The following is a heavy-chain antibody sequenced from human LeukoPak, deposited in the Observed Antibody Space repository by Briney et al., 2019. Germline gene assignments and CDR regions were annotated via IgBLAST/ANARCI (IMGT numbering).Heavy chain of an antibody. Sequence: GTSLRLSCAGSGFTFGTYGMHWVRQPPAKGQEWVAVISYDDNSKYYSGSAKGRFTTSRDNSKNTLYLRMNSLRPEDTAVYYCANGDPGPADHPMYGYYYSLDVWGQGTTVIVSS. D-gene: IGHD2-2*01. V-gene: IGHV3-30*18. CDR1: GFTFGTYG. CDR2: ISYDDNSK. CDR3: ANGDPGPADHPMYGYYYSLDV. J-gene: IGHJ6*02.